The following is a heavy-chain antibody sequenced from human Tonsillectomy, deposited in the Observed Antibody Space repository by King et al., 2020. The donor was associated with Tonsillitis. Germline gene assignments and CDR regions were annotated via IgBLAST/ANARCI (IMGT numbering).Heavy chain of an antibody. Sequence: HVQLQESGPGLVKPSETLSLTCTVSGGSISSYYWSWIRQPPGKGLEWIGYIYYSGSTNYNPSLKSRVTISVDTSKNQFSLKLSSVTAADTAVYYCARDRSSSSWDAFDIWGQGTMVTVSS. CDR1: GGSISSYY. CDR2: IYYSGST. J-gene: IGHJ3*02. CDR3: ARDRSSSSWDAFDI. D-gene: IGHD6-13*01. V-gene: IGHV4-59*01.